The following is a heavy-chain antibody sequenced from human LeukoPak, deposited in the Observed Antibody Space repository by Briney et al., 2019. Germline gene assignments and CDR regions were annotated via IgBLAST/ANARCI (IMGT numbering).Heavy chain of an antibody. J-gene: IGHJ4*02. CDR1: GFTFSSSG. CDR3: AKETRGSYSDY. D-gene: IGHD5-12*01. CDR2: ISYDRSNR. V-gene: IGHV3-30*02. Sequence: PGGSLRLSCAASGFTFSSSGMHWVRQAPGKGLEWVAFISYDRSNRYYADPVKGRFTISRDNSKNTLYLQMNSLRAEDTAVYYCAKETRGSYSDYWGQGTLVTVSS.